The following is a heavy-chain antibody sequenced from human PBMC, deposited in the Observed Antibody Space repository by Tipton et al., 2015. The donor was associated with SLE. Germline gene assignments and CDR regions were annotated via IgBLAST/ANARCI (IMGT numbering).Heavy chain of an antibody. D-gene: IGHD6-13*01. CDR1: GGSIDSDF. Sequence: TLSLTCSVSGGSIDSDFWSWIRQPPGKGLEWIGYIYYSGSTNYIPSLKSRVTISLDTSKNQFSLKLTSVTAADTAVYYCARHPQYSSSWSPDWFDPWGQGTLVTVSS. J-gene: IGHJ5*02. CDR3: ARHPQYSSSWSPDWFDP. V-gene: IGHV4-59*08. CDR2: IYYSGST.